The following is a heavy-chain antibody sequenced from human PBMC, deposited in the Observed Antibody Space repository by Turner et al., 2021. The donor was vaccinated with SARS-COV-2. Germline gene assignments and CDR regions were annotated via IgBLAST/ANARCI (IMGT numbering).Heavy chain of an antibody. CDR2: FDPEDGET. CDR1: GYTLTELS. V-gene: IGHV1-24*01. J-gene: IGHJ3*02. Sequence: QVQLVQSGAEVKKPGASVKVSCKISGYTLTELSMYWVRQAPGKGLEWMGGFDPEDGETIYAQNFQGRVTMTEDTSTDTAYMELSSLRSEDTAVYYCARDTAVAGTLGAFDIWGQGTMVTVSS. CDR3: ARDTAVAGTLGAFDI. D-gene: IGHD6-19*01.